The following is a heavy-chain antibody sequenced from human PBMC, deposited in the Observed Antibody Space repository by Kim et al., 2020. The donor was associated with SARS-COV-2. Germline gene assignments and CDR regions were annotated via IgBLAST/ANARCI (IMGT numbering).Heavy chain of an antibody. CDR1: GFTFSSYS. Sequence: GGSLRLSCAASGFTFSSYSMNWVRQAPGKGLEWVSYISSSSSTIYYADSVKGRFTISRDNAKNSLYLQMNSLRDEDTAVYYCARGGTYYYDSSVYYYSDYWGQGTLVTVSS. D-gene: IGHD3-22*01. V-gene: IGHV3-48*02. J-gene: IGHJ4*02. CDR2: ISSSSSTI. CDR3: ARGGTYYYDSSVYYYSDY.